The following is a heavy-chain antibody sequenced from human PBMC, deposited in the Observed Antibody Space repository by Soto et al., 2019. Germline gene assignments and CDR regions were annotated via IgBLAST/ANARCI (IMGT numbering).Heavy chain of an antibody. D-gene: IGHD6-13*01. CDR2: ISSSSSYI. J-gene: IGHJ4*02. CDR1: GFTFSSYS. Sequence: GGSLRLSCAASGFTFSSYSMNWVRQAPGKGLEWVSSISSSSSYIYYADSVKGRFTISRDNAKNSLYLQMNSLRAEDTAVYYCAREDTAAGTPPLDYWGQGTLVTVS. V-gene: IGHV3-21*01. CDR3: AREDTAAGTPPLDY.